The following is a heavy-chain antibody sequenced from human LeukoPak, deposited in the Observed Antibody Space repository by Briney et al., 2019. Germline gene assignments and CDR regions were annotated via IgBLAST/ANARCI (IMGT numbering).Heavy chain of an antibody. CDR2: ISSSSSYI. D-gene: IGHD2-15*01. J-gene: IGHJ4*02. CDR3: ARVGGGYFDY. Sequence: GGSLRPSCAASGFTFSSYSMNWVRQAPGKGLEWVSSISSSSSYIYYADSVKGRFTISRDNAKNSLYLQMSSLRAEDTAVYYCARVGGGYFDYWGQGTLVTVSS. CDR1: GFTFSSYS. V-gene: IGHV3-21*01.